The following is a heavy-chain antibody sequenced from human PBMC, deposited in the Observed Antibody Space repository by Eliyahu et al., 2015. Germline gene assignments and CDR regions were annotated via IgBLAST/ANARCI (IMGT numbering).Heavy chain of an antibody. Sequence: SAVRWVXQXPGKWLEWVAVISYDGSNKYYADSVKGRFTISRDNSKNTLYLQMNSLRVEDTAVYYCAREMPYSSSWYGWGKTDFDYWGQGTLVTVSS. CDR1: SA. D-gene: IGHD6-13*01. V-gene: IGHV3-30*03. CDR3: AREMPYSSSWYGWGKTDFDY. J-gene: IGHJ4*02. CDR2: ISYDGSNK.